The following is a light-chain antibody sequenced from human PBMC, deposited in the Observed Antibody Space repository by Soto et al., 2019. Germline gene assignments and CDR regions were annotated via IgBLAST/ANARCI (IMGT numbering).Light chain of an antibody. J-gene: IGKJ2*01. V-gene: IGKV1-5*03. CDR1: QSISSW. CDR2: KAS. CDR3: QQYGSYSRT. Sequence: DIQMTQSPSTLSASVGDRVTITCRASQSISSWLAWYQQKPGKAPKLLIYKASSLESGVPSRFSGSGSGTEFTLTISSLQPDDFATYYCQQYGSYSRTFGQGTKLEIK.